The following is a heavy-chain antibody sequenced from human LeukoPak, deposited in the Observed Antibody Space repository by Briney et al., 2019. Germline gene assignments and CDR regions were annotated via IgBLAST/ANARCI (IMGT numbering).Heavy chain of an antibody. CDR3: ARGIEVGSGYMDV. V-gene: IGHV3-74*01. D-gene: IGHD3-22*01. J-gene: IGHJ6*03. CDR1: GFTFSSYW. Sequence: GSLRLSCAASGFTFSSYWMHWVRQAPGKGLVWVSRINSDGSSTSYADSVKGRFTISRDNAKNTLYLQMNSLRAEDTAVYYCARGIEVGSGYMDVWGKGTTVTISS. CDR2: INSDGSST.